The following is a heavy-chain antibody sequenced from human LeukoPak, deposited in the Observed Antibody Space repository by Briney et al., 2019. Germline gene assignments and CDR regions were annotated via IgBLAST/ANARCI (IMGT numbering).Heavy chain of an antibody. CDR1: GFTVSSNY. CDR3: ASYYFDSSGYYWNY. J-gene: IGHJ4*02. Sequence: GGSLRPSCAASGFTVSSNYMSWVRQAPGKGLEWVSVIYSGGSTYYADSVKGRFTISRDNSKNTLYLQMNSLRAEDTAVYYCASYYFDSSGYYWNYWGQGTLVTVSS. CDR2: IYSGGST. D-gene: IGHD3-22*01. V-gene: IGHV3-66*01.